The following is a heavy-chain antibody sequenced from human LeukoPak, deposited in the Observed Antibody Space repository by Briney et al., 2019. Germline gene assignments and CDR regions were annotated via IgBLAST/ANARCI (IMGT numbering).Heavy chain of an antibody. CDR1: DDSVSSSRYY. CDR3: ARGYCSGGKCNSRDYYYGMDV. D-gene: IGHD2-15*01. J-gene: IGHJ6*02. CDR2: IYHGSA. V-gene: IGHV4-61*01. Sequence: SETLSLTCTVSDDSVSSSRYYWTWIRQPPGKGLEWIGYIYHGSATYNPSLESRVTLSMDTSKNQYSLKMTSVTAADTAVYYCARGYCSGGKCNSRDYYYGMDVWGQGTTVTVSS.